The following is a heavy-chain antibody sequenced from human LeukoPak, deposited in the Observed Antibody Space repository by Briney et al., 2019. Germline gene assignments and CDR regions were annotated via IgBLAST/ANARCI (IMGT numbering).Heavy chain of an antibody. CDR1: GGSFSGYY. CDR2: INHSGST. V-gene: IGHV4-34*01. D-gene: IGHD3-9*01. Sequence: SETLSLTCAVYGGSFSGYYWSWIRQPPGKGLEWIGEINHSGSTNYNPSLKSRVTISVDTSKNRFSLKLSSVTAADTAVYYCAREGVRYFDWLSGPPFDYWGQGTLVTVSS. CDR3: AREGVRYFDWLSGPPFDY. J-gene: IGHJ4*02.